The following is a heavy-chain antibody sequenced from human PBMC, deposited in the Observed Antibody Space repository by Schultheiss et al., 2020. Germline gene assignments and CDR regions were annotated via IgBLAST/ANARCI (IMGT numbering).Heavy chain of an antibody. V-gene: IGHV3-30*02. CDR1: GFTFSSYG. CDR2: IRYDGSNK. CDR3: AKERSLPAAIYYYYYYYMDV. Sequence: GSLRLSCAASGFTFSSYGMHWVRQAPGKGLEWVAFIRYDGSNKYYADSVKGRFTISRDNSKNTLYLQMNSLRAEDTAVYYCAKERSLPAAIYYYYYYYMDVWGKGTTVTVSS. J-gene: IGHJ6*03. D-gene: IGHD2-2*01.